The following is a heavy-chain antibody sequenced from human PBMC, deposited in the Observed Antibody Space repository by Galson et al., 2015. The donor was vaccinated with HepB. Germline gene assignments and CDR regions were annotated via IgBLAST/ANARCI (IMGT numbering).Heavy chain of an antibody. D-gene: IGHD3-9*01. V-gene: IGHV3-30*18. Sequence: SRRPACAASGFTFSHYGMHGGGKDRGTGLEWVTVVSYDGHLDHYAESVKGRFTISRDNSRNTLYLQMNSLRAAANAVYFLAKGYDSTGYYSFDYWGQGTLVTVSA. CDR1: GFTFSHYG. J-gene: IGHJ4*02. CDR2: VSYDGHLD. CDR3: AKGYDSTGYYSFDY.